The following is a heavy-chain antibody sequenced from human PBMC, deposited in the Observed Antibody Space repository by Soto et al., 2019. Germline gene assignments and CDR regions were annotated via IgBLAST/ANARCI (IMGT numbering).Heavy chain of an antibody. D-gene: IGHD5-18*01. J-gene: IGHJ4*02. CDR1: GFTFSSYA. V-gene: IGHV3-30-3*01. CDR2: ISYDGSNK. Sequence: PGGSLRLSCAASGFTFSSYAMHWVRQAPGKGLEWVAVISYDGSNKYYADSVKGRFTISRDNSKNTLYLQMNSLRAEDTAVYYCARAQTAMVANFDYWGQGTLVTVSS. CDR3: ARAQTAMVANFDY.